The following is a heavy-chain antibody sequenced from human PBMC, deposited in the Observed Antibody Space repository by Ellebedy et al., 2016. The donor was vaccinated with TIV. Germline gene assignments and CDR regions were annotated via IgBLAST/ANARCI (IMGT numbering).Heavy chain of an antibody. D-gene: IGHD2-8*01. CDR3: ARGKYCTNTSCRHAFYYYGMDV. CDR1: GGSISSSSYY. J-gene: IGHJ6*02. CDR2: IYYSGST. V-gene: IGHV4-39*07. Sequence: MPSETLSLTCTVSGGSISSSSYYWGWIRQPPGKGLEWIGSIYYSGSTYYNPSLKSRVTISVDTSKNQFSLKLSSVTAADTAVYYCARGKYCTNTSCRHAFYYYGMDVWGQGTTVTVSS.